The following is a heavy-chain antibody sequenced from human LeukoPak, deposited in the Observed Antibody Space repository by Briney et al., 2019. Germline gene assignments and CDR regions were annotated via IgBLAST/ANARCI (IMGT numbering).Heavy chain of an antibody. CDR3: ARALEYSSSTYFDY. D-gene: IGHD6-6*01. CDR2: IYYSGST. J-gene: IGHJ4*02. CDR1: GGSISSYF. Sequence: PSETLSLTCTVSGGSISSYFWRWIRQPPGTGLESIGYIYYSGSTNYNPSLKSRVTISVDTSKNQFSLKLSSVTAADTAVYYCARALEYSSSTYFDYWGQGTLVTVSS. V-gene: IGHV4-59*01.